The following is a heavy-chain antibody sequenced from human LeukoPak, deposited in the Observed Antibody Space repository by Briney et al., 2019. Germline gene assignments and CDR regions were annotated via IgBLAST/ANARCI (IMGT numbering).Heavy chain of an antibody. CDR1: GFTFSSYA. CDR3: AREGYYGSGSYYSENYFDY. J-gene: IGHJ4*02. Sequence: PGGSLRLSCAASGFTFSSYAMHWVRQAPGKGLEWVVVISYDGSNKYYADSVKGRFTISRDNSKNTLYLQMNSLRAEDTAVYYCAREGYYGSGSYYSENYFDYWGQGTLVTVSP. D-gene: IGHD3-10*01. CDR2: ISYDGSNK. V-gene: IGHV3-30*04.